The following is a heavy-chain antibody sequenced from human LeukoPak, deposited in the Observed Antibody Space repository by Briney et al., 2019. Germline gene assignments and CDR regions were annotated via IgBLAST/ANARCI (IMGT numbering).Heavy chain of an antibody. CDR2: IYYNGNT. CDR1: DGSINSYY. D-gene: IGHD1-26*01. J-gene: IGHJ6*02. Sequence: SETLSLTCSVSDGSINSYYWNWIRRPPGKGLEWIGYIYYNGNTNYSPSLKSRVTVSVDTSKNLFSLKVSSVTAADTAVYYCARGRSNYYGMDVWGQGTTVTVSS. V-gene: IGHV4-59*01. CDR3: ARGRSNYYGMDV.